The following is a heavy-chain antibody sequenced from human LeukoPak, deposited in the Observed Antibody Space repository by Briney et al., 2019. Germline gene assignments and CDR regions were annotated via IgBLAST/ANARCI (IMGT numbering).Heavy chain of an antibody. CDR2: MYSGGDT. CDR1: GFTVSDNY. V-gene: IGHV3-53*01. D-gene: IGHD6-13*01. Sequence: GGSLRLSCAASGFTVSDNYMSWVRQAPGKGLEWVSVMYSGGDTYYANSVKGRYTFSRDISKNTLYLQMNGLRTEDTAMYYCARDAPQVPAAGVLASWGQGTLVTVSS. J-gene: IGHJ5*02. CDR3: ARDAPQVPAAGVLAS.